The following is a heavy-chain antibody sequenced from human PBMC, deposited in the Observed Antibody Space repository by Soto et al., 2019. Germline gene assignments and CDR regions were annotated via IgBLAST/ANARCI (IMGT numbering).Heavy chain of an antibody. J-gene: IGHJ4*02. Sequence: EVQLVESGGGLVKPGGSLRLSCAASGFTFSRYSMNWVRQAPGKGLEWVSSISSSSSYIYYADSVKGRFTISRDNAKNSMYLQMNTLRAEDTAVYYCAPGSSWYPIFDYWGQGTLVTVSS. CDR1: GFTFSRYS. CDR3: APGSSWYPIFDY. V-gene: IGHV3-21*01. CDR2: ISSSSSYI. D-gene: IGHD6-13*01.